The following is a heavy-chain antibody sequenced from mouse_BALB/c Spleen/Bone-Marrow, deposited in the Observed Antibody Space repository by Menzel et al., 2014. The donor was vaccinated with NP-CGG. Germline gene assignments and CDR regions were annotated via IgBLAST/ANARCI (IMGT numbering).Heavy chain of an antibody. D-gene: IGHD2-1*01. V-gene: IGHV4-1*02. J-gene: IGHJ1*01. CDR1: GFDFSRHW. CDR3: ARLGNYGYFDV. CDR2: INPDSSTI. Sequence: EVQLQQSGGGLVQPGGSLKLSCAASGFDFSRHWMSWVRQAPGKGLEWIGEINPDSSTINYTPSLKDKFIISRDNAKNTLSLQMSKVRSEDTALYYCARLGNYGYFDVWGAGTTVTVSS.